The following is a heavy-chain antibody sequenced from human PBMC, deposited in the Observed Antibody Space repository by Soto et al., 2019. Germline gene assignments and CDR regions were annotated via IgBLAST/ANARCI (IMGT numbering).Heavy chain of an antibody. CDR1: GFTFSSYA. CDR3: ASGRGRYCYYGMDV. J-gene: IGHJ6*02. D-gene: IGHD1-26*01. V-gene: IGHV3-23*01. Sequence: EVQLLESGGGLVQPGGSLRLSCAASGFTFSSYAMTWVRQAPGKGLEWVSAISGSGDSTYYTDSVKGRFSISRDNSKNPLYLQMNSLRAEDTAVYYCASGRGRYCYYGMDVWGQGTTVTVSS. CDR2: ISGSGDST.